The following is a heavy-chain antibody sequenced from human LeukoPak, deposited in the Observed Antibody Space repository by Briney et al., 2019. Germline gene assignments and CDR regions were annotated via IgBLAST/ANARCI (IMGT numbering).Heavy chain of an antibody. V-gene: IGHV3-21*01. J-gene: IGHJ6*03. CDR2: ISSSSSYI. D-gene: IGHD3-10*01. CDR3: ARADPYGSGGYYKNYYYMDV. Sequence: GGSLRLSCAASGFTFSSYSMNWVRQAPGKGLEWVSSISSSSSYIYYADSVKGRFTISRDNAKNSLYLQMNSLRAEDTAVYYCARADPYGSGGYYKNYYYMDVWGKGTTVTVSS. CDR1: GFTFSSYS.